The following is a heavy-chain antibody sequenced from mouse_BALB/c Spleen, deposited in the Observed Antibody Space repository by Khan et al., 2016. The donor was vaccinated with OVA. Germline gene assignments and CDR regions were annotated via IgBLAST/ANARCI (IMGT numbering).Heavy chain of an antibody. CDR2: ISSAGSYT. Sequence: EVELVESGGGLVKPGGSLKLSCAASGFTFSYYAVSWVRQTPEKRLEWVATISSAGSYTYYPDSVKGRFIISRDNAKNSLYLQMYSLRSEDTAMSDCARGGYDEAYFDYWGQGTTLTVSS. J-gene: IGHJ2*01. CDR1: GFTFSYYA. D-gene: IGHD2-14*01. CDR3: ARGGYDEAYFDY. V-gene: IGHV5-9-3*01.